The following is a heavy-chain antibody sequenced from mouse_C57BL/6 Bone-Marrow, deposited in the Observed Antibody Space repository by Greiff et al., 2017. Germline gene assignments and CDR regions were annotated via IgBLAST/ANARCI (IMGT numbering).Heavy chain of an antibody. CDR3: ARGFYYGSSSYWYFDV. V-gene: IGHV1-61*01. D-gene: IGHD1-1*01. J-gene: IGHJ1*03. CDR2: IYPSDSET. CDR1: GYTFTSYW. Sequence: VKLQQPGAELVRPGSSVKLSCKASGYTFTSYWMDWVKQRPGQGLEWIGNIYPSDSETHYNQKFKDKATLTVDKSSSTAYMQLSSLTSEDSAVYYCARGFYYGSSSYWYFDVWGTGTTVTVSS.